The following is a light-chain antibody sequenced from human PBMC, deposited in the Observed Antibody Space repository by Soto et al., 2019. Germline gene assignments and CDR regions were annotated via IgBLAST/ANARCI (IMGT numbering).Light chain of an antibody. CDR3: QQCGSSPYT. Sequence: DITLTQSPGTLSLSPGQRATLSCRASQSLGSNYLAWYQQKPAQAPRLLIYATSKRATDIPDRFTGSGSETDFTLTINGLEPGDSAVYFCQQCGSSPYTFGQGTKVDIK. V-gene: IGKV3-20*01. CDR2: ATS. J-gene: IGKJ2*01. CDR1: QSLGSNY.